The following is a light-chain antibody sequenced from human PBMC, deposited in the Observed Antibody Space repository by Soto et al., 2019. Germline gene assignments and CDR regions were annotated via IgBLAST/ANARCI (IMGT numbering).Light chain of an antibody. Sequence: EIVLTQSPGTQSLSPGERATLSCRASQSVSNNYLAWYQQKPGQAPRLLIYGASNRATGIPDRFSGSGSGTEFTLTISSLQSEDFAVYYCQQYSSSPLTFGGGTKVDI. CDR1: QSVSNNY. V-gene: IGKV3-20*01. J-gene: IGKJ4*01. CDR3: QQYSSSPLT. CDR2: GAS.